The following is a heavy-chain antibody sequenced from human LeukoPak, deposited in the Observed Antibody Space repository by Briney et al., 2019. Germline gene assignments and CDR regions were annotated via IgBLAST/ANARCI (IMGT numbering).Heavy chain of an antibody. Sequence: SETLSLTCTVSGGPISSGSYYWGWIRQPPGKGLEWIGSIYYSGSTYYNPSLKSRVTISVDTSKNQFSLKLSSVTAADTAVYYCARRKGYCSGGSCYSCWFDPWGQGTLVTVSS. CDR2: IYYSGST. CDR3: ARRKGYCSGGSCYSCWFDP. J-gene: IGHJ5*02. V-gene: IGHV4-39*01. D-gene: IGHD2-15*01. CDR1: GGPISSGSYY.